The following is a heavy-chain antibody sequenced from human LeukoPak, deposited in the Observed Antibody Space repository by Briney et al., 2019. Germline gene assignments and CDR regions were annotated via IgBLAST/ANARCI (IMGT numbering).Heavy chain of an antibody. V-gene: IGHV3-7*01. CDR1: GFTFSTYW. D-gene: IGHD6-13*01. Sequence: GGSLRLSCAASGFTFSTYWMSWVRQAPGKGLEWVANIKQDGSEKYYVDSVKGRFTISRDNAKNSPYLQMNSLRAEDTAMYYCARDSAGNDYWGQGTLVTVSS. CDR3: ARDSAGNDY. CDR2: IKQDGSEK. J-gene: IGHJ4*02.